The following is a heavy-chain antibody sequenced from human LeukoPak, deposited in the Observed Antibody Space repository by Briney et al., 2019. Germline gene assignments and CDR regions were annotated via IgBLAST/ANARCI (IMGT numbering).Heavy chain of an antibody. V-gene: IGHV3-13*01. J-gene: IGHJ4*02. CDR2: IGSAGDT. Sequence: PGGSLRLSCAASGVSFSSYAMSWVRQAPGKGLEWVSSIGSAGDTYYPGSVKGRFTISRENAKSSLYLQMNSLKVGDTAVYYCAREIRGSGFDYWGQGTLVTVSS. CDR1: GVSFSSYA. D-gene: IGHD3-10*01. CDR3: AREIRGSGFDY.